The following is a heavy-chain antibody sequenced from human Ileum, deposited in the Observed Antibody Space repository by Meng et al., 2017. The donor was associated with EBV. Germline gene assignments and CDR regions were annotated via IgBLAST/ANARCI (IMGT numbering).Heavy chain of an antibody. Sequence: GHLTESGPGLVKPSGTLSLTCAVSGGSISSSNGWSWARQAPGKGLEWIGEIHHTESTNYNPSLKSRVTISVDKSKNQFSLKLSSVTAADTAVYYCASFPPPGKQWLVTDYWGQGTLVTVSS. J-gene: IGHJ4*02. CDR2: IHHTEST. D-gene: IGHD6-19*01. V-gene: IGHV4-4*02. CDR3: ASFPPPGKQWLVTDY. CDR1: GGSISSSNG.